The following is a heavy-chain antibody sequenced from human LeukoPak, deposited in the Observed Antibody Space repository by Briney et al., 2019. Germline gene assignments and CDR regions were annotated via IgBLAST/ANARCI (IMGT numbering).Heavy chain of an antibody. D-gene: IGHD4-11*01. CDR2: IRPSGDNT. J-gene: IGHJ4*02. CDR1: GFTFSSYD. V-gene: IGHV3-21*01. CDR3: ARDGDYLMALDY. Sequence: GGSLRLSCAASGFTFSSYDMTWVRQAPGRGLEWVSSIRPSGDNTYYGDSVKGRFTISRDNAKNSLYLQMNSLRAEDTAVYYCARDGDYLMALDYWGQGTLVTVSA.